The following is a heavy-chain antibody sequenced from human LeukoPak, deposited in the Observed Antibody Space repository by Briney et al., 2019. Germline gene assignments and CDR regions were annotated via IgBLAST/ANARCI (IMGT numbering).Heavy chain of an antibody. CDR3: AKSSSITAAAKDY. V-gene: IGHV3-23*01. CDR2: ISGGGDRT. J-gene: IGHJ4*02. Sequence: GGSLRLSCAASGFTFRSCSMSWVRQAPGKGLEWVSGISGGGDRTYYADSVKGRFTTSRDNSKNTLYLQMNSLRAEDTAAYYCAKSSSITAAAKDYWGQGTLVTVSS. D-gene: IGHD6-13*01. CDR1: GFTFRSCS.